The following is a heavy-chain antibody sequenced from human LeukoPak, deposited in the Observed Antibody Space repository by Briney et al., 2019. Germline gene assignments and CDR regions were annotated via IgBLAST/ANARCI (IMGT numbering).Heavy chain of an antibody. Sequence: PSETLSLTCTVSGGSISSSSYYWGWIRQPPGKGLEWIGSIYYSGSTYYNPSLKSRVTISVDTSKNLFSLRLSSVTAADTAVYYCARVRLGYCSSTSCYDAFDIWGQGTMVTVSS. CDR1: GGSISSSSYY. V-gene: IGHV4-39*01. CDR3: ARVRLGYCSSTSCYDAFDI. D-gene: IGHD2-2*01. CDR2: IYYSGST. J-gene: IGHJ3*02.